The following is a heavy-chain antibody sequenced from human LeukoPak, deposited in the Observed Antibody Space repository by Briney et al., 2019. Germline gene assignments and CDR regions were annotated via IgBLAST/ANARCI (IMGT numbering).Heavy chain of an antibody. V-gene: IGHV6-1*01. D-gene: IGHD3-10*01. CDR1: GDSVSSNSGA. CDR3: ARGRVSAFDV. CDR2: TYYMSKWYY. Sequence: SQTLSLTCAISGDSVSSNSGAWNWIRQSPSRGLEWLGRTYYMSKWYYNYAESVKSRIAINPDTSKNQFSLQLNSVTPDDTAVYYCARGRVSAFDVWGQGTVVTVSS. J-gene: IGHJ3*01.